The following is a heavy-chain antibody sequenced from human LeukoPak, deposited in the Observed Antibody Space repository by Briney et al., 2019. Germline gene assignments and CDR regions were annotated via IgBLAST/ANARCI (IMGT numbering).Heavy chain of an antibody. CDR3: ARDKDSGAVAGTFDY. V-gene: IGHV1-18*01. CDR2: ISGYNGHA. D-gene: IGHD6-19*01. CDR1: GYTFSSSG. J-gene: IGHJ4*02. Sequence: ASVKVSCKASGYTFSSSGITWVRQAPGQGLEWMGWISGYNGHAKYAQKFQGRVTVTTDTSTSTAYMELTSLTSDDTAVYYCARDKDSGAVAGTFDYWGQGTLVTVSS.